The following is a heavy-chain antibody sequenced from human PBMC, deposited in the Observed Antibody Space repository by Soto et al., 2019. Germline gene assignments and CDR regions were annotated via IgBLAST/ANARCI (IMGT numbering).Heavy chain of an antibody. Sequence: SETLSLTCTVSGGSISSSSYYWGWIRQPPGKKLEWIGSIYYSGSTYYNPSLKSRVTISVDTSKNQFYLRLSSVTAAATDVYYCARFFYGDYDLYWYVPWGQGSLVTGSS. CDR2: IYYSGST. D-gene: IGHD4-17*01. CDR3: ARFFYGDYDLYWYVP. J-gene: IGHJ5*01. CDR1: GGSISSSSYY. V-gene: IGHV4-39*01.